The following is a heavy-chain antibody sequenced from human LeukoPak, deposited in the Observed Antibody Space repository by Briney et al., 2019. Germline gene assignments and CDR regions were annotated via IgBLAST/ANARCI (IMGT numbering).Heavy chain of an antibody. D-gene: IGHD6-6*01. CDR3: AREDGQLVGPVFDY. Sequence: SETLSLTCTVSGGSISSYYWSWIRQPAGKGLEWIGRIYTSGSTNYNPSLKSRVTMSVDTSKNQFSLKLSSVTAADTAVCYCAREDGQLVGPVFDYWGQGTLVTVSS. CDR2: IYTSGST. V-gene: IGHV4-4*07. CDR1: GGSISSYY. J-gene: IGHJ4*02.